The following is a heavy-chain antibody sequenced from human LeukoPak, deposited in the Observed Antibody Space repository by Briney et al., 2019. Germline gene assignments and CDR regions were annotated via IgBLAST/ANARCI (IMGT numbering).Heavy chain of an antibody. CDR2: IIPIFGTA. V-gene: IGHV1-69*13. CDR1: GYTFTSYY. CDR3: ARSYSSSWYCRS. J-gene: IGHJ5*02. Sequence: SVKVSCKASGYTFTSYYMNWVRQAPGQGLEWMEGIIPIFGTANYAQKFQGRVTITADESTSTAYMELSSLRSEDTAVYYCARSYSSSWYCRSWGQGTLVTVSS. D-gene: IGHD6-13*01.